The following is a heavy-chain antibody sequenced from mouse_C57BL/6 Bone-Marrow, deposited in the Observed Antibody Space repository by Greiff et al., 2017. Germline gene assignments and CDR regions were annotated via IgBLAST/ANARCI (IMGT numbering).Heavy chain of an antibody. CDR3: ARSAYYYDSSYWYFDV. Sequence: QVQLQQPGAELVKPGASVKLSCKASGYTFTSYWMQWVKQRPGQGLEWIGEIDPSDSYTNYNQKFKGKATLTVDTSSSTAYMQLSSLTSEDSAVYYCARSAYYYDSSYWYFDVWGTGTTVTVSS. D-gene: IGHD1-1*01. V-gene: IGHV1-50*01. J-gene: IGHJ1*03. CDR2: IDPSDSYT. CDR1: GYTFTSYW.